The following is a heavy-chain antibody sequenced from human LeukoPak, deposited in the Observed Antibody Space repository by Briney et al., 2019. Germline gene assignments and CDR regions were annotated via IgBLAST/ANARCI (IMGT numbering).Heavy chain of an antibody. J-gene: IGHJ5*02. V-gene: IGHV3-53*01. CDR1: GFTVSSNY. D-gene: IGHD3-3*01. Sequence: GGSLRLSCAASGFTVSSNYMSWVRQAPGKGLEWVSVIYSGGSTYYADSVKGRFTISRDNAKNSLYLQMNSLRAEDTAVYYCARDLTYYDFWSGPDNWFDPWGQGTLVTVSS. CDR2: IYSGGST. CDR3: ARDLTYYDFWSGPDNWFDP.